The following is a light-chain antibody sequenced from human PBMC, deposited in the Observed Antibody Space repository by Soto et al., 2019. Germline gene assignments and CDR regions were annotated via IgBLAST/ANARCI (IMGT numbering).Light chain of an antibody. J-gene: IGKJ5*01. CDR1: QGIDSY. V-gene: IGKV1-9*01. Sequence: IQLTQSPSSLSASVGDRVTITCRASQGIDSYLAWYQQRPGKVPQLLIYETSILQSGVSSRFSGSGSGKDFTFTISSLQPDDSGTYYCQQFYDLPITFGQGTRLEI. CDR3: QQFYDLPIT. CDR2: ETS.